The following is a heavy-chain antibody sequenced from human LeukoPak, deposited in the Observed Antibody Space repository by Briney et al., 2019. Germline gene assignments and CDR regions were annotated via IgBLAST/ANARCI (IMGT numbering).Heavy chain of an antibody. V-gene: IGHV3-74*01. J-gene: IGHJ4*02. D-gene: IGHD5-24*01. Sequence: GGSLRLSCAASGFTFSKYWMHWVRQTPGKGLVWVSRINEDGHTTTYADSVKGRFTIFRDNAKNTLYLEMNSLSAEDTALYFCIRDLRGRDDYWGQGTLVTVSS. CDR1: GFTFSKYW. CDR3: IRDLRGRDDY. CDR2: INEDGHTT.